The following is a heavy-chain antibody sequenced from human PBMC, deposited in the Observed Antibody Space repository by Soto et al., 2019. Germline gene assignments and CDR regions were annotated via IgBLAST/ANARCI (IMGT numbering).Heavy chain of an antibody. CDR2: IIPIFGTT. J-gene: IGHJ4*02. CDR1: GATFSTSS. D-gene: IGHD1-20*01. CDR3: ARYNLEDIDLRGYCFAS. V-gene: IGHV1-69*01. Sequence: QVQLEQSGAEVKKPGSSVKVSCKVSGATFSTSSISWVRQAPGQGLEWMGAIIPIFGTTNYAQEFQGRLTITADESTRAYYMELTTLGSYDTALYFCARYNLEDIDLRGYCFASWGKGTLVTVST.